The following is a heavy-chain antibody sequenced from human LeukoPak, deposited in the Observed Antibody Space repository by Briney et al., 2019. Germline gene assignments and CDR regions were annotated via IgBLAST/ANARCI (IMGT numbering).Heavy chain of an antibody. CDR1: GFTFDDYT. CDR2: ISWDGGST. Sequence: GGSLRLSCAASGFTFDDYTMHWVRQAPGKGLEWVSLISWDGGSTYYADSVKGRFTISRGNSKSSLYLQMNSLRTEDTALYYCATLWMTTADYWGQGTLVTVSS. D-gene: IGHD4-11*01. J-gene: IGHJ4*02. CDR3: ATLWMTTADY. V-gene: IGHV3-43*01.